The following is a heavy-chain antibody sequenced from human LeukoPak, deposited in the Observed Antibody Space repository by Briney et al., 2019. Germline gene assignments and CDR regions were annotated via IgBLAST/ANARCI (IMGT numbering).Heavy chain of an antibody. CDR3: ARGHYYDSSGYYGSVLVVYYFDH. CDR2: INHSGST. D-gene: IGHD3-22*01. J-gene: IGHJ4*02. V-gene: IGHV4-34*01. Sequence: SETLSLTCAVYGGSFSGYYWSWIRQPPGKGLEWIGEINHSGSTNYNPSLKSRVTISVDTSKNQFSLKLSSVTAADTAVYYCARGHYYDSSGYYGSVLVVYYFDHWGQGTLVTVSS. CDR1: GGSFSGYY.